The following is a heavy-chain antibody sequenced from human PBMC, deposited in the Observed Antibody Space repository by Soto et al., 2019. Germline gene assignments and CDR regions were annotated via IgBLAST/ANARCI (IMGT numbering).Heavy chain of an antibody. D-gene: IGHD2-2*01. CDR3: ARSPHLIVVVPAANDIFAFDI. V-gene: IGHV1-46*03. CDR1: GYTFTSYY. CDR2: INPSGGST. J-gene: IGHJ3*02. Sequence: GASVKVSCKASGYTFTSYYMHWVRQAPGQGLEWMGIINPSGGSTSYAQKFQGRVTMTRDTSTSTVYMELSSLRSEDTAVYYCARSPHLIVVVPAANDIFAFDIWGQGTMVTASS.